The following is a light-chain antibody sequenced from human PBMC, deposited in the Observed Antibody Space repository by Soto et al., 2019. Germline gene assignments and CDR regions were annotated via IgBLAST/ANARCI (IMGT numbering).Light chain of an antibody. J-gene: IGKJ5*01. Sequence: IQLTQSPPSLSASVGDRVTITCRASQGVSSSLAWYHQQPGKAPKLLIYAATTLQSGVPSRFSGSGSGTDFTLTINSLQPEDFATYYCQQLHSYPFTCGQGTRLEMK. CDR2: AAT. CDR1: QGVSSS. CDR3: QQLHSYPFT. V-gene: IGKV1-9*01.